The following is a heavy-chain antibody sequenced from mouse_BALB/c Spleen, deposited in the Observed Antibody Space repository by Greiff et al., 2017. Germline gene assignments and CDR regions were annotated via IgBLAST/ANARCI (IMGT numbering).Heavy chain of an antibody. Sequence: EVHLVESGGGLVQPGGSRKLSCAASGFTFSSFGMHWVRQAPEKGLEWVAYISSGSSTIYYADTVKGRFTISRDNPKNTLFLQMTSLRSEDTAMYYCAKVRRGDYYAMDYWGQGTSVTVSS. CDR2: ISSGSSTI. CDR1: GFTFSSFG. CDR3: AKVRRGDYYAMDY. J-gene: IGHJ4*01. D-gene: IGHD2-14*01. V-gene: IGHV5-17*02.